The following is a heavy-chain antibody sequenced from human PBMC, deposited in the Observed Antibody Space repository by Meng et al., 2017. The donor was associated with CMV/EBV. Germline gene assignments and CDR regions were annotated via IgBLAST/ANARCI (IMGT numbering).Heavy chain of an antibody. Sequence: GVLKISCAASGFTFSSYWMHWVRQAPGKGLVWVSRINSDGSSTSYADSVKGRFTISRDNAKNTLYLQMNSLRAEDTAVYYCARDLYSSSSGYYYYGMDVWGQGTTVTVSS. V-gene: IGHV3-74*01. CDR3: ARDLYSSSSGYYYYGMDV. J-gene: IGHJ6*02. CDR1: GFTFSSYW. D-gene: IGHD6-6*01. CDR2: INSDGSST.